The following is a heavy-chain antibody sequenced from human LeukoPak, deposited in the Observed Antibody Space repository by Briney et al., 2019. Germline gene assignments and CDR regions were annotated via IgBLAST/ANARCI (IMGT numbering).Heavy chain of an antibody. J-gene: IGHJ4*02. V-gene: IGHV3-30*02. CDR3: AKDRGIAAAGLDY. CDR1: GFTFSSYG. CDR2: IRYDGSNK. D-gene: IGHD6-13*01. Sequence: GGSLRLSCAASGFTFSSYGMHWVRQAPGKGLEWVAFIRYDGSNKYYADYVKGRFTISRDNSKNPLYLQMNSLRAEDTAVYYCAKDRGIAAAGLDYWGQGTLVTVSS.